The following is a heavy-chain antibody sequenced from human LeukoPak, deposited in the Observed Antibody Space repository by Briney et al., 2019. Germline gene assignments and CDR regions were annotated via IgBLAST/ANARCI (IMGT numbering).Heavy chain of an antibody. J-gene: IGHJ6*02. CDR1: GFTFSDYY. V-gene: IGHV3-11*05. CDR3: ARDRVRVTTVFTWEVYYYGMDV. Sequence: PGGSLRLSCAASGFTFSDYYMSWIRQAPGKGLEWVSYIGSSSSYTNYADSVKGRFTISRDNAKNSLYLQMNSLRAEDTAVYYCARDRVRVTTVFTWEVYYYGMDVWGQGTTVTVSS. CDR2: IGSSSSYT. D-gene: IGHD4-17*01.